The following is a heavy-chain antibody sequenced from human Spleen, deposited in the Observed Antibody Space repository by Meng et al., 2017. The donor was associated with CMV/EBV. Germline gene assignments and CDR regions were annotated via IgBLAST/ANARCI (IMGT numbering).Heavy chain of an antibody. CDR3: AKDMGGAFNWYAWFDL. D-gene: IGHD6-13*01. CDR1: GFRIDDHA. CDR2: ITWNSGKT. Sequence: GGSLRLSCVASGFRIDDHAMHWVGQVPGKGLERVSGITWNSGKTAYADSVRGRFTVSRDNANNSLYLQLDNLRPGDTAFYYCAKDMGGAFNWYAWFDLWVQGSLVTVSS. V-gene: IGHV3-9*01. J-gene: IGHJ5*02.